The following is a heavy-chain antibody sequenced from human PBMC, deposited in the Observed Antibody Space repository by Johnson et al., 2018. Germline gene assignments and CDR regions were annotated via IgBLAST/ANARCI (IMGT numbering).Heavy chain of an antibody. D-gene: IGHD6-13*01. V-gene: IGHV1-69*12. CDR2: IIPIFGTA. CDR3: ARGMYSSSWYYYYAMDV. J-gene: IGHJ6*02. CDR1: GGTFSRYA. Sequence: QVQLVQSGAEVKKPGSSVKVSCKASGGTFSRYAISWVRQAPGQGLEWMGGIIPIFGTANYAQTFQDRVTLTADESTSTAYMEVSSLRSEDTAVFYCARGMYSSSWYYYYAMDVWGQGTTVTVSS.